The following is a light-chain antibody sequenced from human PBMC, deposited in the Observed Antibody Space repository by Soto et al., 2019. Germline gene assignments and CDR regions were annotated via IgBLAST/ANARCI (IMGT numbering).Light chain of an antibody. CDR1: SSDVGAYNY. CDR3: SSFASSTTWV. V-gene: IGLV2-8*01. CDR2: EFT. J-gene: IGLJ3*02. Sequence: QSVLTQPPSASGSPGQSVTISCTGTSSDVGAYNYVSWYQQHAGKAPKLVIYEFTKRPSGVPDRFSGSKSSNTASLTVSGLQAEDEADYYCSSFASSTTWVFGGGTKLTVL.